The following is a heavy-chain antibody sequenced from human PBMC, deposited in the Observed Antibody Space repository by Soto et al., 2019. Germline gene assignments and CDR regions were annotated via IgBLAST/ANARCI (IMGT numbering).Heavy chain of an antibody. CDR1: GFTFSNYA. D-gene: IGHD6-13*01. Sequence: PGGSLRLSCAASGFTFSNYAMTWVRQTPGKGLEWVSAISGGAGDTYYADSVKGRFTISRDNSKNTLYLQMNSLSAEDTAFYYCVKDESINWYSGHFRHWGQGTLVTVSS. CDR2: ISGGAGDT. CDR3: VKDESINWYSGHFRH. V-gene: IGHV3-23*01. J-gene: IGHJ1*01.